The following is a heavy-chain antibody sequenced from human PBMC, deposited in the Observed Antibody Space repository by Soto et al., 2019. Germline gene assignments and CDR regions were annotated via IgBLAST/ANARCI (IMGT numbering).Heavy chain of an antibody. V-gene: IGHV1-69*04. J-gene: IGHJ6*02. CDR1: GGTLSSFA. Sequence: GASVKVSCKTSGGTLSSFAISWVRQAPGQGLEWVGTFIPVVGMAKYGHSFQGRVAISADESKNTLYLQMNSLRAEDTAVYYCACIAAAGILTPYGMDVWGQGTTVTVSS. CDR3: ACIAAAGILTPYGMDV. D-gene: IGHD6-13*01. CDR2: FIPVVGMA.